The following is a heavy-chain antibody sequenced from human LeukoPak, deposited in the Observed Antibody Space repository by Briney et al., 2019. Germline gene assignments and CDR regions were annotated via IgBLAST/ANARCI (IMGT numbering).Heavy chain of an antibody. J-gene: IGHJ4*02. CDR3: ARDMEVAVTSIDY. CDR1: GFTFSSYG. V-gene: IGHV3-33*01. D-gene: IGHD6-19*01. Sequence: PGGTLRLSCAASGFTFSSYGMHWVRQAPGKGLEWVAVIWYDGSNKYYADSVKGRFTISRDNSKNTLYLQMNSLRAEDTAVYYCARDMEVAVTSIDYWGQGTLVTASS. CDR2: IWYDGSNK.